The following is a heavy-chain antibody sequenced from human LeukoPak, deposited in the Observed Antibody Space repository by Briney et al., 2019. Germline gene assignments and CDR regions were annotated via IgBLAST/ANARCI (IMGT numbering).Heavy chain of an antibody. J-gene: IGHJ6*03. D-gene: IGHD5-18*01. CDR1: GGSISSSSYY. CDR3: ARDAVDTAMGYMDV. CDR2: IYYSGST. Sequence: PSETLSLTCTVSGGSISSSSYYWGWIRQPPGKGLEWIGSIYYSGSTYYNPSLKSRVTISVDTSKNQFSLKLSSVAAADTAVYYCARDAVDTAMGYMDVWGKGTTVTVSS. V-gene: IGHV4-39*02.